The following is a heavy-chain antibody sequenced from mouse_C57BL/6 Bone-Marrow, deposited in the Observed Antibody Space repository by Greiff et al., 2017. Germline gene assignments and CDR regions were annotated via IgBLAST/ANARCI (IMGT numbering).Heavy chain of an antibody. D-gene: IGHD2-12*01. CDR3: ARDSYGYYAMDY. J-gene: IGHJ4*01. CDR2: IDPSDSYT. Sequence: QVQLLQSGAELVRPGTSVKLSCEASGYTFTSYWMYWVKQRPGQGLEWIGVIDPSDSYTNYNHNFKGKVTLTVDTSTNTTYLHLSSLTSEDSAVYCYARDSYGYYAMDYWGQGTSVTVSS. V-gene: IGHV1-59*01. CDR1: GYTFTSYW.